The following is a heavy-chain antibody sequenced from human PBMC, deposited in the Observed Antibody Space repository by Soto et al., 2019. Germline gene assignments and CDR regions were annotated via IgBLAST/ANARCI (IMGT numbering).Heavy chain of an antibody. CDR1: EFTFSGRS. J-gene: IGHJ6*03. CDR2: IDKVGTAS. D-gene: IGHD3-10*01. CDR3: ARGWFGPDV. V-gene: IGHV3-74*01. Sequence: EVQLVESGGGLVQPGGSLRLSCAASEFTFSGRSVHWVRQAPGKGLVWVSGIDKVGTASTYADSVKGRFTSSRDNAKNTVYLQMNSLRVDDTAVYYCARGWFGPDVWGKGTTVTVSS.